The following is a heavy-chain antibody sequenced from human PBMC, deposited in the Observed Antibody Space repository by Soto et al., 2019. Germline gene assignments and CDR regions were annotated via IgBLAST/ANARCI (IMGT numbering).Heavy chain of an antibody. J-gene: IGHJ2*01. D-gene: IGHD6-19*01. V-gene: IGHV1-18*01. CDR2: ISAYNGNT. CDR1: GYTFTSYG. Sequence: ASVKVSCKASGYTFTSYGISWVRQAPGQGLEWMGWISAYNGNTNYAQKLQGRVTMTTDTSTSTAYMELKSLRSDDTAVYYCARPTRRQWLALAYWYFDLWGRGTLVTVSS. CDR3: ARPTRRQWLALAYWYFDL.